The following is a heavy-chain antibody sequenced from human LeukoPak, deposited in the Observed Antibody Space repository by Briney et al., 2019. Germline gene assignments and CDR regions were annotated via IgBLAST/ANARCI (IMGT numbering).Heavy chain of an antibody. D-gene: IGHD3-3*01. CDR3: ARTTQVEWSHFDY. Sequence: PSETLSLTCTVSGGSISSYHWSWIRQPPGKGLEWIGYIYYSGSTNYNPSLKSRVTISVDTSKNQFSLKLSSVTAADTAVYYCARTTQVEWSHFDYWGQGTLVTVSS. V-gene: IGHV4-59*01. CDR1: GGSISSYH. J-gene: IGHJ4*02. CDR2: IYYSGST.